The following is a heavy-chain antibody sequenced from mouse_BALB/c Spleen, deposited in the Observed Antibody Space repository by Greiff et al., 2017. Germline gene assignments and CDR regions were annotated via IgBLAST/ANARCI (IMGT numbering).Heavy chain of an antibody. CDR1: GFTFSSYA. CDR3: ARGAYYGNYVAMDY. Sequence: DVMLVESGGGLVKPGGSLKLSCAASGFTFSSYAMSWVRQSPEKRLEWVAEISSGGSYTYYPDTVTGRFTISRDNAKNTLYLEMSSLRSEDTAMYYCARGAYYGNYVAMDYWGQGTSVTVSS. CDR2: ISSGGSYT. J-gene: IGHJ4*01. V-gene: IGHV5-9-4*01. D-gene: IGHD2-10*01.